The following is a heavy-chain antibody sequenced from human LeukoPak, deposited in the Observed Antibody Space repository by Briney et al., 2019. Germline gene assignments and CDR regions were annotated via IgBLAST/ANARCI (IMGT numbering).Heavy chain of an antibody. CDR1: GFTFSSYV. Sequence: GRSLRLSCETAGFTFSSYVMHWVRRTPGKGLVWVSRISHDGIISYADSVKGRFTISRDNAKNTLLLQMNSLRVEDTAVYYCARDFVFKIDCWGRGTLVTVS. V-gene: IGHV3-74*01. D-gene: IGHD3-3*01. J-gene: IGHJ4*02. CDR2: ISHDGII. CDR3: ARDFVFKIDC.